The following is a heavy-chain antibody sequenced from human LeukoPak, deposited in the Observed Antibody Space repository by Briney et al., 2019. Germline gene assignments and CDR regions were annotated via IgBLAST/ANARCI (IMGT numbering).Heavy chain of an antibody. CDR1: GFTFSSYW. Sequence: GGSLRLSCAASGFTFSSYWMHWVRHAPGKGLEWVSVIYSGGSTYYADSVKDRFTISRDNSKNTLYLQMNSLRAEDTAVYYCASRRIPFDYWGQGTLVTVSS. V-gene: IGHV3-66*01. J-gene: IGHJ4*02. CDR3: ASRRIPFDY. CDR2: IYSGGST.